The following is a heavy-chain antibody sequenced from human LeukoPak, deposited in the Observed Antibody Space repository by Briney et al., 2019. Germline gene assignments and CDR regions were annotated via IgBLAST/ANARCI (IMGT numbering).Heavy chain of an antibody. D-gene: IGHD3-10*01. CDR2: IRSKAYGGTT. V-gene: IGHV3-49*03. J-gene: IGHJ4*02. CDR3: TRDRLLWFGEYEYPRSDY. CDR1: GFTFGDYA. Sequence: PGGSLRLSCTASGFTFGDYAMSWFRQAPGKGLEWVGFIRSKAYGGTTEYAASVKGSFTISRDDSKSIAYLQMNSLKTEDTAVYYCTRDRLLWFGEYEYPRSDYWGQGTLVTVSS.